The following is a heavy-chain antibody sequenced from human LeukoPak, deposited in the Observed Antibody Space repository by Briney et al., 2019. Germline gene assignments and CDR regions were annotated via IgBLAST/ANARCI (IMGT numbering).Heavy chain of an antibody. CDR3: AKGPFYYGSGSYYNPFDY. J-gene: IGHJ4*02. CDR2: ISGSGGST. V-gene: IGHV3-23*01. CDR1: GFTFSNYA. Sequence: GGSLRLSCAASGFTFSNYAMSWVRQAPGKGLEWVSGISGSGGSTYYADSVKGRFTISRDNSKNTLYVQMNSLRADDTAIYYCAKGPFYYGSGSYYNPFDYWGQGTLVTVSS. D-gene: IGHD3-10*01.